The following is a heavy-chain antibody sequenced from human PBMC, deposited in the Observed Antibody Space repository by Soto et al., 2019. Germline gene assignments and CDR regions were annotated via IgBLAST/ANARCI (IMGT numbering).Heavy chain of an antibody. Sequence: GGSLRLSCAASGFTFSSYAMSWVRQAPGKGLEWVSAISGSGGSTYYADSVKGRFTISRDNSKNTLYLQMNSLRAEDTAVYYCAKAGVSRGLIRYYFDYWGQGTLVTVSS. J-gene: IGHJ4*02. D-gene: IGHD2-8*01. CDR1: GFTFSSYA. V-gene: IGHV3-23*01. CDR2: ISGSGGST. CDR3: AKAGVSRGLIRYYFDY.